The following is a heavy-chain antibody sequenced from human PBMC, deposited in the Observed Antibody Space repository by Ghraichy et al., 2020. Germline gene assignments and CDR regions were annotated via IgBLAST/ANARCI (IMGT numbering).Heavy chain of an antibody. V-gene: IGHV4-39*01. CDR2: IYYSGST. CDR3: ARSYDFWSGYLYFDY. J-gene: IGHJ4*02. D-gene: IGHD3-3*01. CDR1: GDPVSSSSYY. Sequence: SETLSLTCIVSGDPVSSSSYYWGWIRQPPGKGLEWIGSIYYSGSTYYNPSLKSRVTISVDTSKNQFSLKLSSVTAADTAVYYCARSYDFWSGYLYFDYWGQGTLVTVSS.